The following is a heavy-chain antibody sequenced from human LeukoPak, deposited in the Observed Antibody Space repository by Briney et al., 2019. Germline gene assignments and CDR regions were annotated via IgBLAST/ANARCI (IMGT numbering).Heavy chain of an antibody. CDR2: ISNDGSDK. CDR3: AKDLSPGIAVAGLDY. J-gene: IGHJ4*02. Sequence: GGSLRLSCAASEFTFSRYPMHWVRQAPGKGLEWVAVISNDGSDKHYADSVKGRFTISRDNSKNTLYLQMNSLRAEDTAVYYCAKDLSPGIAVAGLDYWGQGTLVTVSS. D-gene: IGHD6-19*01. CDR1: EFTFSRYP. V-gene: IGHV3-30-3*01.